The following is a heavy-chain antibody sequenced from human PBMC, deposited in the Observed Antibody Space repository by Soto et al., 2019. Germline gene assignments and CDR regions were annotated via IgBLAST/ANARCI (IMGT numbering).Heavy chain of an antibody. J-gene: IGHJ4*02. CDR3: ARDNDVWTGYFFAN. D-gene: IGHD3-3*01. V-gene: IGHV1-18*01. Sequence: QVQLVQSAAEVRKPGASVKVSCKASGYIFTNYAISWVRQAPGQGPEWMGWISGYNGDTNTHYSQKVQGRVTMTTDMSTTTAYMELRRLRSDDTAVYYCARDNDVWTGYFFANWGPGTLVTVSS. CDR2: ISGYNGDTNT. CDR1: GYIFTNYA.